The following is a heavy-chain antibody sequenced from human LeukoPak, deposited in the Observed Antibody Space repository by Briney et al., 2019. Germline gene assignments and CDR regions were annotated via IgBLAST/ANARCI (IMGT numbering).Heavy chain of an antibody. J-gene: IGHJ4*02. D-gene: IGHD4-17*01. CDR3: AEGLRF. Sequence: GGSLRLSCAASGFTFSSYSMNWVRQAPGKGLEWVSVIYSGGSTYYADSVKGRFTISRDNSKSTLYLQMNSLRAEDTAVYYCAEGLRFWGQGTLVTVSS. CDR2: IYSGGST. CDR1: GFTFSSYS. V-gene: IGHV3-66*01.